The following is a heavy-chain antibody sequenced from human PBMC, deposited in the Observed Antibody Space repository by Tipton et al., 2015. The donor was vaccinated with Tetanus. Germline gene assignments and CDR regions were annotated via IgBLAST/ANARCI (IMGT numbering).Heavy chain of an antibody. V-gene: IGHV3-53*05. CDR2: IYSGGNT. Sequence: SLRLSCAASGFTVSSNYMTWVRQAPGKGLEWVSLIYSGGNTYYADSVKGRFTISRDNSKNTLYLQMNSLRPEDTAVYYCARVPYSGSDYVYTRFDYWGQGTLVTVSS. CDR3: ARVPYSGSDYVYTRFDY. CDR1: GFTVSSNY. D-gene: IGHD1-26*01. J-gene: IGHJ4*02.